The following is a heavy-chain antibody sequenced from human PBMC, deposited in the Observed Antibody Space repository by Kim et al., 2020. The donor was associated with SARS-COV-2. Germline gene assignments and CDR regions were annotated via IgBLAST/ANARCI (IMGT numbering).Heavy chain of an antibody. V-gene: IGHV4-30-2*04. CDR3: ARGGGSRSYRWFDP. D-gene: IGHD3-10*01. Sequence: NPTLTSRVTISVDTSKNKFSLKLSAGTAADTAVDYCARGGGSRSYRWFDPWGQGTLVTVSS. J-gene: IGHJ5*02.